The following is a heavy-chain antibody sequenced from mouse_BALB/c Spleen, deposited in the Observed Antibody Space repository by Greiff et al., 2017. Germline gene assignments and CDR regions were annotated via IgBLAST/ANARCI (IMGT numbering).Heavy chain of an antibody. J-gene: IGHJ2*01. CDR1: GFNFSSYG. V-gene: IGHV5-6-3*01. Sequence: EVKVVESGGGLVQPGGSLKLSCAASGFNFSSYGMSWVRQTPDKRLELVATINSNGGSTYYPDSVKGRFTISRDNAKNTLYLQMSSLKSEDTAMYYCARGITTVFDYWGQGTTLTVSS. D-gene: IGHD1-1*01. CDR2: INSNGGST. CDR3: ARGITTVFDY.